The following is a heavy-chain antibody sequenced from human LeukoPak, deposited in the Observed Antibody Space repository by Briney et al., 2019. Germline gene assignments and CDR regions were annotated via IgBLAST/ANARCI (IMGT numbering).Heavy chain of an antibody. CDR3: ARYCSGGGCYGWFDP. J-gene: IGHJ5*02. Sequence: GWALRLSCAASGFTFSSFEMKWVRQAPGKGLKWISYMSGSGNTIKYADSVKGRFTISRDNTKNSLSLQMNSLRAEDTAVYYCARYCSGGGCYGWFDPWGQGTLVTVSS. D-gene: IGHD2-15*01. CDR1: GFTFSSFE. V-gene: IGHV3-48*03. CDR2: MSGSGNTI.